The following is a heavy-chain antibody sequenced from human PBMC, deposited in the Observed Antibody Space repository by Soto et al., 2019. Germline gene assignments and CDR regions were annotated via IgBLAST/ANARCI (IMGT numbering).Heavy chain of an antibody. V-gene: IGHV1-18*01. J-gene: IGHJ4*02. CDR1: GYSLADYG. CDR3: ARLRALSGGWPYYFDF. Sequence: QVQLVQYGAEVKKPGASVKVSCKASGYSLADYGMNWVRQAPGQGLEWMGWISAYDGHTKYAQKLQGRVTVTTDTSTNTAYMELRSLRSDDTAVYYCARLRALSGGWPYYFDFWGQGTLVTVSS. D-gene: IGHD6-19*01. CDR2: ISAYDGHT.